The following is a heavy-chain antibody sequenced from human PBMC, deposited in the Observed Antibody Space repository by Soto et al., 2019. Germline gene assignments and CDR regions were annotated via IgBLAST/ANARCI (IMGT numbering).Heavy chain of an antibody. D-gene: IGHD3-22*01. V-gene: IGHV1-69*13. CDR1: GGTFSSYA. CDR3: ASRGSYYDSSGPYAFDI. CDR2: IIPIFGTA. J-gene: IGHJ3*02. Sequence: SVKVSFKASGGTFSSYAISWVRQAPGQGLEWMGGIIPIFGTANYAQKFQGRVTITADESTSTAYMELSSLRSEDTAVYYCASRGSYYDSSGPYAFDIWGQGTMVTVSS.